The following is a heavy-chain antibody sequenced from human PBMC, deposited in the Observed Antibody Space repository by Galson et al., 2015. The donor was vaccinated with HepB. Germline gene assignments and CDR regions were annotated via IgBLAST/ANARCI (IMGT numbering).Heavy chain of an antibody. Sequence: SVKVSCKASGYTFTSYGISWVRQAPGQGLEWMGWISAYNGNTNYAQKLQGRVTMTTDTSTSTAYMELRSLRSDDTAVYYCAREGHCSSTSCYDYYYYYGMDGWGQGTTVTVSS. CDR2: ISAYNGNT. V-gene: IGHV1-18*01. J-gene: IGHJ6*02. CDR3: AREGHCSSTSCYDYYYYYGMDG. D-gene: IGHD2-2*01. CDR1: GYTFTSYG.